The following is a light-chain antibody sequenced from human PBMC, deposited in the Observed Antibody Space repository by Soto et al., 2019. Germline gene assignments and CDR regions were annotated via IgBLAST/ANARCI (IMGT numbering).Light chain of an antibody. CDR3: SSYRSSSTLYV. J-gene: IGLJ1*01. V-gene: IGLV2-14*01. Sequence: QSALTQPASVSGSPGQSITISCTGTSSDVGGYKYVSWYQQHPGKAPKLMIYDVSNRPSGVSNRFSGSKSGNTASLNISGLQAEDEADYYCSSYRSSSTLYVFGTETKVTVL. CDR2: DVS. CDR1: SSDVGGYKY.